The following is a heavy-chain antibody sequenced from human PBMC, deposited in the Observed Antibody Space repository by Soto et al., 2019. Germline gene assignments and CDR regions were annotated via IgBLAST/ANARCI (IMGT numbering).Heavy chain of an antibody. CDR2: ISTHGNT. Sequence: ASVKVSCKASGYTFTSYGISRVRQAPGQGLEWMGWISTHGNTNYAQNLQGRVTMTTDTSTSTSYMELRSLRSEDTAVYYCARGLYVSSPNVWGQGTTVTVSS. J-gene: IGHJ6*02. CDR3: ARGLYVSSPNV. V-gene: IGHV1-18*01. D-gene: IGHD3-22*01. CDR1: GYTFTSYG.